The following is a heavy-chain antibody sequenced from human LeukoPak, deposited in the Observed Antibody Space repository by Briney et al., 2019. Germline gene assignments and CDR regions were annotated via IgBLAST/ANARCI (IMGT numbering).Heavy chain of an antibody. V-gene: IGHV4-30-4*08. CDR2: IFYSGST. CDR3: ATTVLRFLEWLPTDFDY. Sequence: SETLSLTCTVSGGSISSGDYYWSWIRQPPGKALSWIGYIFYSGSTYYNPSLKSRVTISVDTSKNQFSLKLSSVTAADTAVYYCATTVLRFLEWLPTDFDYWGQGTLVTVSS. D-gene: IGHD3-3*01. CDR1: GGSISSGDYY. J-gene: IGHJ4*02.